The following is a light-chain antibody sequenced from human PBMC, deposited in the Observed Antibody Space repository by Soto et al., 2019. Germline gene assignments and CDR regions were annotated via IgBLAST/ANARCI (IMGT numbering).Light chain of an antibody. CDR3: QQYRDLPQT. CDR1: QSVRSNY. Sequence: EIVLTQSPGTLSLSPGERATLSCMASQSVRSNYLAWYQQKPGQAPRLLIYNSSTRATGIPDRFSGSGSGTGFTLTISRLEPEDFALYYCQQYRDLPQTFGQGTQVDIK. J-gene: IGKJ1*01. V-gene: IGKV3-20*01. CDR2: NSS.